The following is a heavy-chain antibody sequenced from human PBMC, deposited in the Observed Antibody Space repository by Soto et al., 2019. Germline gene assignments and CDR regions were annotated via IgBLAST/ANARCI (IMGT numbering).Heavy chain of an antibody. V-gene: IGHV4-39*01. CDR3: ARHTRNQFDP. J-gene: IGHJ5*02. CDR2: IYYSERTSYNSGST. CDR1: GDSMTSSSYY. Sequence: NPSETLSLTCTVSGDSMTSSSYYWGWIRQPPGKGLEWIGSIYYSERTSYNSGSTYYSPSLKSRVTISGDTSKSQFSLKLSSVTAADTDVYYCARHTRNQFDPWGQGTLVTVYS.